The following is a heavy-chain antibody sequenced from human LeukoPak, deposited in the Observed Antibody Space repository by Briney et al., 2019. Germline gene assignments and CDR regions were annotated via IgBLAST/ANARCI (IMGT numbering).Heavy chain of an antibody. Sequence: SETLSLTCTVSGYSISSGSYWAWIRQPPGKGLEWIGSIYHSGRTHYNPSLKSRVTISVDTSKNQFSLKLSSVTAADTAVYYCAREGAYWGFSDSSGYYVDYWGQGTLVTVSS. D-gene: IGHD3-22*01. CDR2: IYHSGRT. CDR3: AREGAYWGFSDSSGYYVDY. CDR1: GYSISSGSY. V-gene: IGHV4-38-2*02. J-gene: IGHJ4*02.